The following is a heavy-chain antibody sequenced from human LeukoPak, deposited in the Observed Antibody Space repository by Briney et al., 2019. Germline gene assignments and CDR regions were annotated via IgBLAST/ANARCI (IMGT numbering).Heavy chain of an antibody. CDR2: ITPSSSST. J-gene: IGHJ4*02. D-gene: IGHD6-13*01. CDR3: ARVGYTGTWYSSPPFDY. CDR1: GYTFTNYY. Sequence: ASVKVSCKASGYTFTNYYIHWVRQAPGQGLEWMGIITPSSSSTTYAQKFQGRVTMTRDTSTSTVYMELSSLRAEDTAVYYCARVGYTGTWYSSPPFDYWGQGTLVTVSS. V-gene: IGHV1-46*01.